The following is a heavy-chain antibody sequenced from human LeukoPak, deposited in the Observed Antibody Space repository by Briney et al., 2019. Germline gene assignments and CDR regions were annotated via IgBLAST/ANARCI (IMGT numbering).Heavy chain of an antibody. CDR2: IYYSGST. Sequence: SGTLSLTCTVSGGSISTYYWSWIRQPPGKGLEWIGYIYYSGSTKYNPSLKSRVTISVDTSKNQFSLKLSSVTAADTAVYYCARDRRPGYYNYGMDVWGQGTTVTVSS. V-gene: IGHV4-59*01. CDR1: GGSISTYY. CDR3: ARDRRPGYYNYGMDV. D-gene: IGHD3-10*01. J-gene: IGHJ6*02.